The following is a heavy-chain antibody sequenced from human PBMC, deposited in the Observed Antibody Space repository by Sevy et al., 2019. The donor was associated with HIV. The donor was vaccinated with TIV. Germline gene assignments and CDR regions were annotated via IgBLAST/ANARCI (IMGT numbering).Heavy chain of an antibody. Sequence: SETLSLTCTVSGGSISSYYWSWIRQPPGKGLEWIGYNYYSGSTNYNPSLKSRVTMSVDTSKNQFSLKLSSVTAADTAVYYCARERQLVLDYWGQGTLVTVSS. V-gene: IGHV4-59*01. J-gene: IGHJ4*02. CDR2: NYYSGST. CDR3: ARERQLVLDY. D-gene: IGHD6-13*01. CDR1: GGSISSYY.